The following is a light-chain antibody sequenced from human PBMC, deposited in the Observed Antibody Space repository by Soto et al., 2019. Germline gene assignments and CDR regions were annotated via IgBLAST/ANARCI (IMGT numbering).Light chain of an antibody. V-gene: IGKV3-20*01. J-gene: IGKJ4*01. CDR2: GAS. CDR1: QSVSSNY. CDR3: QQYSASGSALVT. Sequence: EILLTQSPGTLSLSPGERATLSCRASQSVSSNYLAWYQQKPGQAPRLLIYGASSRVTGIPDRFSGSGSGTDFTLTIRRLEPEDSAVYYCQQYSASGSALVTFGGGTKVEI.